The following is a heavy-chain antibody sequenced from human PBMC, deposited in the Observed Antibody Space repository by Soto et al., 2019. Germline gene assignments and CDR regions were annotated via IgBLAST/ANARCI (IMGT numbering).Heavy chain of an antibody. J-gene: IGHJ4*02. V-gene: IGHV3-48*01. D-gene: IGHD1-26*01. CDR3: APQGVGATGYLY. CDR1: GFTLGAYS. Sequence: EVQLVKSGGGLIQAGGSLRLSCVVSGFTLGAYSMNWVRQAPGKGLEWVSYISDSGSRMYYADSVKGRFTISRDSARNSLFLQMNSLRAEDTAVYYCAPQGVGATGYLYWGQGTLVTVSS. CDR2: ISDSGSRM.